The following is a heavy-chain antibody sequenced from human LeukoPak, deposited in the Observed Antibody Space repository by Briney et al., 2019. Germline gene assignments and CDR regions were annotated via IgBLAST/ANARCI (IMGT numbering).Heavy chain of an antibody. CDR3: ARRGVYGDSHY. CDR2: IWYDGSNK. J-gene: IGHJ4*02. V-gene: IGHV3-33*01. Sequence: GGALTLSCAASGFSFSNSGMHWVRHAPAPGLGAVAVIWYDGSNKYYADSVKGRFTSSRGNSKKKLYLQMNSLRADDAPVYYCARRGVYGDSHYWGQGTLVTFSS. CDR1: GFSFSNSG. D-gene: IGHD4-17*01.